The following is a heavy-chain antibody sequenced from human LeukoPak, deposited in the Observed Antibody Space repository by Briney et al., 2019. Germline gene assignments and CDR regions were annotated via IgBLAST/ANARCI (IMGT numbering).Heavy chain of an antibody. Sequence: GESLKISCKDSGYSFKNYWIAWVRQMPGKGLEWMGIIYPGDSNTRYNPSFQGQVTISADKSISTAYLQRSSLKASDTAKYYCARQGFVASYGVDVWGRGTTVTVSS. V-gene: IGHV5-51*01. CDR2: IYPGDSNT. J-gene: IGHJ6*02. CDR3: ARQGFVASYGVDV. CDR1: GYSFKNYW.